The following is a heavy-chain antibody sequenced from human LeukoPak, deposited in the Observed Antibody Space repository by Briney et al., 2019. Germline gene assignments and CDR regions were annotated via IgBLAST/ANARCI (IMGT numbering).Heavy chain of an antibody. V-gene: IGHV4-39*01. CDR2: IYYSGSN. D-gene: IGHD3-10*01. CDR3: AIQPHYYGSGSYYKEGDY. J-gene: IGHJ4*02. CDR1: GGSISSSSYY. Sequence: PSETLSLTCTGSGGSISSSSYYWGWIRQPPGKGLEWIGSIYYSGSNYYNPSLKSRVTISVDTSKNQFSLKLSSVTAADTAVYYCAIQPHYYGSGSYYKEGDYWGQGTLVTVSS.